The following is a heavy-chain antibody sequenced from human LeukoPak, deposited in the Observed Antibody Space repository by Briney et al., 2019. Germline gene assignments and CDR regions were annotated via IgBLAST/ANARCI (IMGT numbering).Heavy chain of an antibody. D-gene: IGHD3-22*01. J-gene: IGHJ4*02. Sequence: SETLSLTCTVSGYSISSGYYRGWLRQPPGKGLEWIGSIYHSGSTYYNPSLKSRVTISVDTSKNQFSLKLSSVTAADTAVYYCARHIPPRAYYDSSGIIGSWYFDYWGQGTLVTVSS. CDR3: ARHIPPRAYYDSSGIIGSWYFDY. CDR2: IYHSGST. CDR1: GYSISSGYY. V-gene: IGHV4-38-2*02.